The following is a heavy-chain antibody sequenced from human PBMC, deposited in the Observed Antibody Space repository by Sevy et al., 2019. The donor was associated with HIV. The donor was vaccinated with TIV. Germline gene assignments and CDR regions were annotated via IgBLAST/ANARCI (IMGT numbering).Heavy chain of an antibody. V-gene: IGHV3-20*04. CDR3: VRDGSGGNWIFDY. J-gene: IGHJ4*02. CDR2: ILSNGNA. CDR1: GFTFDKYG. Sequence: GGSLRLSCEVSGFTFDKYGMSWVRQVPGKGLEWVSGILSNGNAYYADSVRGRFTVSRDNVKNSLYLQMNTLRVEDTALYYCVRDGSGGNWIFDYWGQGTLVTVSS. D-gene: IGHD2-21*01.